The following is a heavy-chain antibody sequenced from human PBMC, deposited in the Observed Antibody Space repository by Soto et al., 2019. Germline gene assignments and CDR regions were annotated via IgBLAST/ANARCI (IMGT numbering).Heavy chain of an antibody. CDR3: ARGAGPPWFDP. CDR1: GGSISSSSYS. Sequence: PSETLSLTCTVSGGSISSSSYSWGWIRQPPGKGLEWIGSIYYSGSTYYNPSLKSRVTISVDTSKNQFSLKLTSVTAADTAVYYCARGAGPPWFDPWGQGTLVTVSS. J-gene: IGHJ5*02. CDR2: IYYSGST. V-gene: IGHV4-39*07.